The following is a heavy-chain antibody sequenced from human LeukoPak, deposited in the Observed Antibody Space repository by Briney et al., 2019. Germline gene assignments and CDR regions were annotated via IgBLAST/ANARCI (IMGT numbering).Heavy chain of an antibody. V-gene: IGHV3-30*03. CDR2: ISYDGSNK. CDR1: GFTFSSYG. D-gene: IGHD3-22*01. Sequence: GGSLRLSCAASGFTFSSYGMHWVRQAPGKGLEWVAVISYDGSNKYYADSVKGRFTISRDNSKNTLYLQMNSLRAEDTAVYYCARGAYYDSSGGPYYYGMDVWGQGTTVTVSS. J-gene: IGHJ6*02. CDR3: ARGAYYDSSGGPYYYGMDV.